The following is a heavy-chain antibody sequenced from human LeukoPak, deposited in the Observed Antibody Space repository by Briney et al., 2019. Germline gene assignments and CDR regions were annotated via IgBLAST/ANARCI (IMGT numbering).Heavy chain of an antibody. J-gene: IGHJ4*02. CDR2: LSGSGGST. CDR1: GFTFSGYA. CDR3: TKGLGSGNYFDY. D-gene: IGHD1-26*01. Sequence: PEGSLRLSCAASGFTFSGYAMSWARQAPGKGLEWVSSLSGSGGSTDYADPVKGRFTISRDNSKNTMYLQMNSLRDEDTAVYYCTKGLGSGNYFDYWGQGTLVTVSS. V-gene: IGHV3-23*01.